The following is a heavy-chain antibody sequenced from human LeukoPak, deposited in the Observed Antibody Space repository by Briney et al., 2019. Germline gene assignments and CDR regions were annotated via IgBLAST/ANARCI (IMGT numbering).Heavy chain of an antibody. D-gene: IGHD3-10*01. J-gene: IGHJ4*02. CDR2: MNPNSGNT. CDR1: GYTFTSYG. Sequence: ASVKVSCKASGYTFTSYGISWVRQAPGQGLEWMGWMNPNSGNTGYAQKFQGRVTTTRNTSISTAYMELSSLRSEDTAVYYCARSRTLRFGELLVYFDYWGQGTLVTVSS. CDR3: ARSRTLRFGELLVYFDY. V-gene: IGHV1-8*02.